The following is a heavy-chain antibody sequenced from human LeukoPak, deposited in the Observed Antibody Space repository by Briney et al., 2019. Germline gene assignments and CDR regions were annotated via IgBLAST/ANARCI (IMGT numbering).Heavy chain of an antibody. CDR2: IYNDDTSA. J-gene: IGHJ4*02. CDR1: GFTFSNTW. Sequence: GGSLRLSCAASGFTFSNTWRYWVRQGPGKGLVWVSRIYNDDTSATYADSVKGPFTISTDNAKNTLYLQTASLSVDDTAGYYCARGAPIDYWGQGTLVTVSS. CDR3: ARGAPIDY. V-gene: IGHV3-74*01.